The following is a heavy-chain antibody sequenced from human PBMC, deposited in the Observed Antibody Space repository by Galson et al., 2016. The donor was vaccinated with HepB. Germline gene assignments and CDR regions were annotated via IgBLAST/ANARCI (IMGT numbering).Heavy chain of an antibody. J-gene: IGHJ3*02. CDR3: ARGLSATAAFDI. D-gene: IGHD6-13*01. CDR1: AYTFTTYG. Sequence: SVKVSCKASAYTFTTYGLHWVRQAPGQGLQWMGWISAYDGDTNYAQKLQGRVSMTTDTSTSTAYMELRSLRSDDTAVYYCARGLSATAAFDIWGQGTMVTASS. CDR2: ISAYDGDT. V-gene: IGHV1-18*01.